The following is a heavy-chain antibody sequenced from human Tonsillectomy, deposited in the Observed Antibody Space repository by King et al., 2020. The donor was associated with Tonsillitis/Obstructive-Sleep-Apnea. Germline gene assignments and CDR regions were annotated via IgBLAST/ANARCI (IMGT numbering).Heavy chain of an antibody. J-gene: IGHJ6*02. V-gene: IGHV1-69*10. CDR1: GGTFSSYA. CDR3: ARGQGIVVVPAAISGEDYYYYYVMDV. CDR2: IIPMLTIT. Sequence: AQLVQSGAEVKKPGSSVKVSCKASGGTFSSYAISWVRQAPGQGLEWMGGIIPMLTITNYAQKFQGRVTITADKSTSTAYMELSSLRSEDTAVYYCARGQGIVVVPAAISGEDYYYYYVMDVWGQGTTVTVSS. D-gene: IGHD2-2*02.